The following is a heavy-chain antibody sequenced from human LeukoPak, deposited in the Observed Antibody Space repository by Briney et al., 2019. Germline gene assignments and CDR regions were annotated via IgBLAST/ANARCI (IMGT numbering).Heavy chain of an antibody. V-gene: IGHV3-23*01. D-gene: IGHD5-18*01. CDR1: GFTFGNYA. CDR3: AKDSRGYTYGLIDY. Sequence: GGSLRLSCAASGFTFGNYAMNWFRQAPGKGLEWVSGLSGSGKTTYYADSVKGRFAISRDNSENTLYLQMNSLRADDTALYYCAKDSRGYTYGLIDYSGQGTLVTVSS. CDR2: LSGSGKTT. J-gene: IGHJ4*02.